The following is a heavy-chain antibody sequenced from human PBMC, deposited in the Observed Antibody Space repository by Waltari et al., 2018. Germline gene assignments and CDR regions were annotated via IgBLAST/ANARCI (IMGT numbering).Heavy chain of an antibody. CDR2: ISYDGSKK. CDR1: GFPFSYYA. V-gene: IGHV3-30-3*02. Sequence: QAQLGESWGGVVQPGRYLRLSCAAFGFPFSYYAMHWPRPAPGKGLEWVAVISYDGSKKYYADSVTGRFTISRDNSKNTLYLQMNSLNSEDTAVYFCAKQGEYWGQGTLVTVSS. J-gene: IGHJ4*02. CDR3: AKQGEY. D-gene: IGHD3-10*01.